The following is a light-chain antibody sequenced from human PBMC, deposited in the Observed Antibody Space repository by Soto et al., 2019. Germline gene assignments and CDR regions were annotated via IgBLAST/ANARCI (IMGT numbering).Light chain of an antibody. V-gene: IGKV3-11*01. Sequence: EIVLTQSPATLSLSPGERATLSCRASQSVSSYLAWYQQKPGQTPSLLIYGASTRATGIPDRFSGSGSGTEFTLTISSLQSEDFAVYYCQQRSNWPITFGQGTRLEIK. CDR3: QQRSNWPIT. CDR1: QSVSSY. J-gene: IGKJ5*01. CDR2: GAS.